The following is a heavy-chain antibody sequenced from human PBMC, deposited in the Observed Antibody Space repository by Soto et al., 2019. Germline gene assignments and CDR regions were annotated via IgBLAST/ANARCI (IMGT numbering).Heavy chain of an antibody. D-gene: IGHD6-19*01. CDR3: ARRGGSGWGAFDI. CDR1: GFTSTNYA. Sequence: EVQVLESGGGLVQPGGSLRLSCAASGFTSTNYAMNWVRQAPGKGPEGVSTISDSGTSSWYADSVQGRFTISRDNSKNTLHMQMNSLRAEDTAMYYGARRGGSGWGAFDIWGQGTMVTVSS. J-gene: IGHJ3*02. CDR2: ISDSGTSS. V-gene: IGHV3-23*01.